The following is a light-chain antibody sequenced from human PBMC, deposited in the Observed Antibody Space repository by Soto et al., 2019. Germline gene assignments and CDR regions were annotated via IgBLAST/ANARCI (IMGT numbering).Light chain of an antibody. V-gene: IGKV1-39*01. J-gene: IGKJ2*01. CDR1: QNIFTY. Sequence: DIQVTQSPSSLSASVGDRVTITCRASQNIFTYLNWYQQRPGKAPNLLIYATSNLQSGVPSRFSGSGSGTDFTLTISSLQPEDFATYYCQHNYSAPTFGQGTKVDI. CDR3: QHNYSAPT. CDR2: ATS.